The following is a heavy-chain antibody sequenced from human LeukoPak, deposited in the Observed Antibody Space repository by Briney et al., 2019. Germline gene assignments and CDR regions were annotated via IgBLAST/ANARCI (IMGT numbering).Heavy chain of an antibody. Sequence: GGSLRLSCAASGFTFSSYAMSWVRQAPGKGLEWVSAISGSGGSTYYADSVKGRFTISRDNSKNTLYLQMNSLRAEDTAVYYCTTVYGSGSYWKFYWGQGTLVTVSS. D-gene: IGHD3-10*01. CDR2: ISGSGGST. CDR3: TTVYGSGSYWKFY. CDR1: GFTFSSYA. J-gene: IGHJ4*02. V-gene: IGHV3-23*01.